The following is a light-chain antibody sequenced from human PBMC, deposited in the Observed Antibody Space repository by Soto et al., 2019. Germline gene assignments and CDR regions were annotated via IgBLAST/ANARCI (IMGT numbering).Light chain of an antibody. V-gene: IGLV2-14*01. CDR2: EVS. CDR1: TSDVGGYNF. Sequence: QSALTQPASVSGSPGQSITISCTGTTSDVGGYNFVSWYQQHPGKAPKLMIYEVSDRPSGVSNRFSGSKSGDTASLTISWLQAEDEADYYCSSYTSDSTLVFGGGTQLTVL. CDR3: SSYTSDSTLV. J-gene: IGLJ2*01.